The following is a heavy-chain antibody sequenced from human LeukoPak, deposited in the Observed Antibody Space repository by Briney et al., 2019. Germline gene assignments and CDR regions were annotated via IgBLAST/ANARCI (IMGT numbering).Heavy chain of an antibody. J-gene: IGHJ4*02. CDR2: ISSKSSYI. Sequence: GGSLRLSCAASGFTFSSYSMNWVRQAPGKGLEWVSSISSKSSYIYYADSVKGRFTISRDNSKNTLYLQMNSLRAEDTAVYYCAKDIAVAGTTPYFDYWGQGTLVTVSS. D-gene: IGHD6-19*01. CDR1: GFTFSSYS. CDR3: AKDIAVAGTTPYFDY. V-gene: IGHV3-21*01.